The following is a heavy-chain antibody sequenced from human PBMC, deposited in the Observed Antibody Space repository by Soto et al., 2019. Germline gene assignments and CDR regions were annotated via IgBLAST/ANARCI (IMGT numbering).Heavy chain of an antibody. Sequence: PGASLKISCKTSGYSLTSYWIGWVRQMPGKGMEWMGNIYPYDSDTRYSPSFQGQVTISADTSITTAYLQWSGLRASDAAMYFCARHLVGSTRGNFDYWGQGTLVTVSS. CDR2: IYPYDSDT. CDR3: ARHLVGSTRGNFDY. D-gene: IGHD2-2*01. CDR1: GYSLTSYW. V-gene: IGHV5-51*01. J-gene: IGHJ4*01.